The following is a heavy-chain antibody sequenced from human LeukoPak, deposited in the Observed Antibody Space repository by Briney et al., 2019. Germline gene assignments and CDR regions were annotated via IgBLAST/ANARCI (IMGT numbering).Heavy chain of an antibody. CDR1: GFTFSSYA. CDR3: HVGLYDNLAGYFTNWFDP. CDR2: ISSNGGST. Sequence: GGSLRLSCSASGFTFSSYAMHWVRQAPGKGLEYVSAISSNGGSTYYADSVKGRFTISRDNSKNTLYLQMSSLRAEDTAVYYCHVGLYDNLAGYFTNWFDPWGQGTLVTVSS. J-gene: IGHJ5*02. V-gene: IGHV3-64D*06. D-gene: IGHD3-9*01.